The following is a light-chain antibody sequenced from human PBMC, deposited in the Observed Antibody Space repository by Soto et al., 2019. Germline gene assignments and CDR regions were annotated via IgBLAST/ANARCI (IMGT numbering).Light chain of an antibody. CDR2: DAS. J-gene: IGKJ4*01. CDR1: QAIRSN. V-gene: IGKV3-15*01. CDR3: QQYNSWPPLT. Sequence: EIVMTQSPATLSVSPGERATLSCRASQAIRSNLAWYQQKPGQAPRLLIYDASSRATGVPARFSGSGSGTDFTLSISSLQSEDSAVYFCQQYNSWPPLTCGGGTKVDIK.